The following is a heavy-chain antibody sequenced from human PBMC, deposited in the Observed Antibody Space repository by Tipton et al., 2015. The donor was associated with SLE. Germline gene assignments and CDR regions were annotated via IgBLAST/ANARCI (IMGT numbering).Heavy chain of an antibody. CDR1: GGSISSSSFY. CDR2: FYYGKST. V-gene: IGHV4-39*07. CDR3: ARVVDDSRGHFYSFDY. D-gene: IGHD3-22*01. J-gene: IGHJ4*02. Sequence: LRLSCTVSGGSISSSSFYWGWIRQPPGKGLEWIGSFYYGKSTFYNPSLKRRATISIDTAKNHFSLRLRAVTAADTALYYCARVVDDSRGHFYSFDYWGQGTLVTVSS.